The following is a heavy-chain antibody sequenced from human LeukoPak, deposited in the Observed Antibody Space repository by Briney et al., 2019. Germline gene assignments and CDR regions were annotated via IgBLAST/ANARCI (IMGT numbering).Heavy chain of an antibody. Sequence: GGSLRLSCAASGFTFSSYGMHWVRQAPGKGLEWVAFIRYDGSNKYYADSVKGRFTISRDNSKNTLYLQMNSLRAEDTAVYYCAKDLPLYDSSGYYQYYFDYWGRGTLVTVSS. J-gene: IGHJ4*02. D-gene: IGHD3-22*01. CDR2: IRYDGSNK. V-gene: IGHV3-30*02. CDR3: AKDLPLYDSSGYYQYYFDY. CDR1: GFTFSSYG.